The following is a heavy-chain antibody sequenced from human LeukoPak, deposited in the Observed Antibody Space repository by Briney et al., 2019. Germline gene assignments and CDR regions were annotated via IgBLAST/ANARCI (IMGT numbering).Heavy chain of an antibody. CDR3: ASSGGDLGDAFDS. J-gene: IGHJ3*02. CDR2: IYYSGST. V-gene: IGHV4-59*01. D-gene: IGHD2-21*02. CDR1: GGSISSYY. Sequence: SSETLSLTCTVSGGSISSYYWSWIRQPPGKGLEWIGYIYYSGSTNYSPSLKSRVTISVDTSKSQFSRKLSSVTAADTAVYYWASSGGDLGDAFDSWGQGTMVTVSS.